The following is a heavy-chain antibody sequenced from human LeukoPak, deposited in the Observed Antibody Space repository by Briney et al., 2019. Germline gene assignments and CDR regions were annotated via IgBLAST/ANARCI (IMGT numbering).Heavy chain of an antibody. Sequence: AGGSLRLSCAASGFSLSNYWMSWVGQAPGKGLEWVANINQDGSDKYYVDSVMGRFTISKDNAKNSVYLQMNSLRPEDTAIYYCAWYGVTHGLDVWGQGTTVTVSS. CDR3: AWYGVTHGLDV. CDR2: INQDGSDK. J-gene: IGHJ6*02. V-gene: IGHV3-7*01. D-gene: IGHD3-10*01. CDR1: GFSLSNYW.